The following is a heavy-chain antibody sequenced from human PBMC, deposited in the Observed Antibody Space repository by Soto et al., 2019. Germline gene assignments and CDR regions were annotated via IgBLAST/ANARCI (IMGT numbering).Heavy chain of an antibody. CDR2: IWYDGSNK. Sequence: VGSLRLSCAASGLTFSSYGMHWVRQAPGKGLEWVAVIWYDGSNKYYADSVKGRFTISRDNSKNTLYLQMNSLRAEDTAVYYCARDLGSDSSSWTLDYWGQGTLVTVSS. J-gene: IGHJ4*02. D-gene: IGHD6-13*01. V-gene: IGHV3-33*01. CDR1: GLTFSSYG. CDR3: ARDLGSDSSSWTLDY.